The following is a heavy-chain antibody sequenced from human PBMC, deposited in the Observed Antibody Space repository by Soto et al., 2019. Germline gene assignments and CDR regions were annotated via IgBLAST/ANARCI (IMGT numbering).Heavy chain of an antibody. Sequence: EVQLLESGGGLVQPGGSLRLSCAASGFTFSNYAMSWVRQAPGKGLELVSGISGGGGSSYYADSVKGRFTISRDNSKNTLYLQMNSLRAEDTAVDYCEHNCGVDCHSVFLSWGQGTLVIVSS. D-gene: IGHD2-21*02. J-gene: IGHJ5*02. CDR1: GFTFSNYA. CDR3: EHNCGVDCHSVFLS. CDR2: ISGGGGSS. V-gene: IGHV3-23*01.